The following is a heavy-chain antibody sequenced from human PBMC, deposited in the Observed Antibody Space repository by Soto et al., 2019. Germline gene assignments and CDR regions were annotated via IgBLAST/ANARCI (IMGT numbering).Heavy chain of an antibody. Sequence: GGSLRLSCSGSGFVFSNYKMHWVRQAPGKGLEYVSGVSGDGGNTYYADSVKGRFTISRDNSKNMLYLHMGSLRPEDTALYYCVKDRARYGDYTASDSWGQGTLVTVSS. CDR2: VSGDGGNT. CDR3: VKDRARYGDYTASDS. D-gene: IGHD4-4*01. CDR1: GFVFSNYK. V-gene: IGHV3-64D*06. J-gene: IGHJ4*02.